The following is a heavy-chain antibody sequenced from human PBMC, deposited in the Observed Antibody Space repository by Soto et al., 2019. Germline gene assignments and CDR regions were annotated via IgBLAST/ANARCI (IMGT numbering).Heavy chain of an antibody. D-gene: IGHD3-3*01. V-gene: IGHV3-33*01. CDR2: IWYDGSNK. CDR3: ARDRRFLEWLDY. Sequence: QMHLVESGGGVVQPGRSLTLSCVAYGFTFTSYGIHWVRQAPGKGLEWVAVIWYDGSNKYYGDSVKGRFSISRDNSKNTVYLQMNSLRAEDTAVYYCARDRRFLEWLDYWGQGTLVSVSS. J-gene: IGHJ4*02. CDR1: GFTFTSYG.